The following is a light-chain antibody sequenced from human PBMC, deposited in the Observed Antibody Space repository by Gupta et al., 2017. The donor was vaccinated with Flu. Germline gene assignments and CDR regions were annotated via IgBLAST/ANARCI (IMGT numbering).Light chain of an antibody. J-gene: IGKJ4*01. CDR2: DAS. CDR1: QDITNY. Sequence: DIQMTQSPSSLSASVGDRVTITCQASQDITNYLNWYQQKPGNAPKILIYDASNVETGVPSRFSGSGSGTDFTFTISSLQPEDIANYFCQQYDNLPLTFGGGTKVEIK. CDR3: QQYDNLPLT. V-gene: IGKV1-33*01.